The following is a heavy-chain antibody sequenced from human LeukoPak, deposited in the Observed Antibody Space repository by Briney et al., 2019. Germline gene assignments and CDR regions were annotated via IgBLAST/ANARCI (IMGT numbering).Heavy chain of an antibody. CDR1: GSSFSSYT. D-gene: IGHD3-10*01. Sequence: GGSLRLSCAASGSSFSSYTMTWVRQAPGKGLEWVSSITTSSRYIYYADSVKGRFTISRDNAKNSLFLQMDSLRAEDTALYYCARDPDSGQWGPGTLVTVSS. CDR3: ARDPDSGQ. J-gene: IGHJ4*02. V-gene: IGHV3-21*01. CDR2: ITTSSRYI.